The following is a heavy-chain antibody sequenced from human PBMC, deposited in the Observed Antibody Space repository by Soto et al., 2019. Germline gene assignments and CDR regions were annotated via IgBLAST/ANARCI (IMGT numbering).Heavy chain of an antibody. J-gene: IGHJ4*02. CDR1: GFTFSSYA. Sequence: QVQLVESGGGVVQPGRSLRLSCAASGFTFSSYAMHWVRQAPGKGLEWVAVISYDGSNKYYADSVKGRFTISRDNSKNPLYLQMNSLGAEDTAVYYCEAAAGTGGGGQGTLVTVSS. V-gene: IGHV3-30-3*01. CDR3: EAAAGTGG. D-gene: IGHD6-13*01. CDR2: ISYDGSNK.